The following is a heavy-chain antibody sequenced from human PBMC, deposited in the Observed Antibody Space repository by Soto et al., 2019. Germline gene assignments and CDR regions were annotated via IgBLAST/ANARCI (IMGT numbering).Heavy chain of an antibody. CDR3: AKDTYYHDSTGYYVFDY. CDR2: ISYDGSNK. CDR1: GSTCRSFG. V-gene: IGHV3-30*18. D-gene: IGHD3-22*01. J-gene: IGHJ4*02. Sequence: QVQLVESGGGVVQPGRSLRLSCAASGSTCRSFGMHWVRQVPGKGLEWMAAISYDGSNKNYVDSVKGRFTISRDNSDNTLYLQMNSLRAEDTAVYYCAKDTYYHDSTGYYVFDYWGQGTLVSVSS.